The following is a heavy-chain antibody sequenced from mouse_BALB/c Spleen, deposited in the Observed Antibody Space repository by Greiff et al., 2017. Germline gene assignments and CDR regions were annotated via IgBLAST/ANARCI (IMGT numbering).Heavy chain of an antibody. J-gene: IGHJ4*01. CDR2: ISNGGGST. CDR1: GFTFSSYT. V-gene: IGHV5-12-2*01. Sequence: EVKLVESGGGLVQPGGSLKLSCAASGFTFSSYTMSWVRQTPEKRLEWVAYISNGGGSTYYPDTVKGRFTISRDNAKNTLYLQMSSLKSEDTAMYYCARQDYGSSYRAMDYWGQGTSVTVSS. D-gene: IGHD1-1*01. CDR3: ARQDYGSSYRAMDY.